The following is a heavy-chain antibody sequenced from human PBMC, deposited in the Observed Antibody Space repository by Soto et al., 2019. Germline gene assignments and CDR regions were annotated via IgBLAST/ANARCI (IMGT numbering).Heavy chain of an antibody. CDR1: GGSFSGYY. J-gene: IGHJ1*01. V-gene: IGHV4-34*01. Sequence: QVQLQQWGAGLLKPSETLSLTCAVYGGSFSGYYWSWIRQPPGKGLEWIGEINHSGSTNYNPSLKSRVTISVDTSQNQFSLKLSSVTAADTAVYYCASSRVYYYGSGRSGRNFQHWGQGTLVTVSS. CDR3: ASSRVYYYGSGRSGRNFQH. D-gene: IGHD3-10*01. CDR2: INHSGST.